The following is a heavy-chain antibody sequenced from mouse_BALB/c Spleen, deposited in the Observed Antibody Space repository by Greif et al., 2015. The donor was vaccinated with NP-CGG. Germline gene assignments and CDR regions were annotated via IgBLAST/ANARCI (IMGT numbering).Heavy chain of an antibody. CDR3: ASLIYYYGSSRYAMDY. V-gene: IGHV5-12-1*01. CDR1: GFAFSSYD. Sequence: EVKLVDSGGGLVKPGGSLKLSCAASGFAFSSYDMSWVRQTPEKRLEWVAYISSGGGSTYYPDTVKGRFTISRDNAKNALYLQMSSLKSEDTAMYYRASLIYYYGSSRYAMDYWGQGTSVTVSS. D-gene: IGHD1-1*01. J-gene: IGHJ4*01. CDR2: ISSGGGST.